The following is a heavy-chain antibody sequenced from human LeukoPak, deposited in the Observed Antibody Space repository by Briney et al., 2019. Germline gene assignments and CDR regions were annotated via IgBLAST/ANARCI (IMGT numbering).Heavy chain of an antibody. D-gene: IGHD3-10*01. V-gene: IGHV3-23*01. CDR1: GFTFSSYA. Sequence: GGSLRLSCAASGFTFSSYAMSWVRQAPGKGLEWVSAISGSGGSTYYADSVKGRFTISRDNSKNTLYLQMNSLRAEDTAVYYCAKGWAYGSGSYYNLPSFDYRGQGTLVTVSS. CDR2: ISGSGGST. CDR3: AKGWAYGSGSYYNLPSFDY. J-gene: IGHJ4*02.